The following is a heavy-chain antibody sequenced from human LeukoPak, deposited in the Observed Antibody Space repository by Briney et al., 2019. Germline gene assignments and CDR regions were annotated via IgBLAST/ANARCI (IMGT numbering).Heavy chain of an antibody. J-gene: IGHJ3*02. CDR1: GFTFSNAW. V-gene: IGHV3-23*01. Sequence: QTGGSLRLSCAASGFTFSNAWMSWVRLTPGKGLEWVSGIDPSGGGTYYADSVKGRFTISRDNSKNTLYLQMNSLRAEDTAAYYCAKISPLDYGGKPWGLDIWGQGTMVTVSS. CDR2: IDPSGGGT. CDR3: AKISPLDYGGKPWGLDI. D-gene: IGHD4-23*01.